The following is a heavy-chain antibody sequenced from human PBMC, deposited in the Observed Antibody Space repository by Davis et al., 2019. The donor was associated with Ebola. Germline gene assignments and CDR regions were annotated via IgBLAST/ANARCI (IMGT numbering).Heavy chain of an antibody. CDR2: INSDGSST. CDR3: ARDQVYYYGMDV. J-gene: IGHJ6*02. Sequence: HTGGSLRLSCAASGFTFSSYWMHWVRQAPGKGLVWVSRINSDGSSTSYADSVKGRFTISRDNAKNTLYPQMNSLRAEDTAVYYCARDQVYYYGMDVWGQGTTVTVSS. V-gene: IGHV3-74*01. CDR1: GFTFSSYW.